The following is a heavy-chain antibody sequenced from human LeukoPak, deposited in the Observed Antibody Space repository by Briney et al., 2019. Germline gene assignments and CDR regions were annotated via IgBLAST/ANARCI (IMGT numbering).Heavy chain of an antibody. CDR1: GGSISGYY. CDR3: ARYSGSYYFDY. J-gene: IGHJ4*02. CDR2: IYYSGST. D-gene: IGHD1-26*01. V-gene: IGHV4-59*01. Sequence: PSETLSLTCTVSGGSISGYYWSWIRQPPGKGLEWIGYIYYSGSTNYNPSLKSRVTISVDTSKNQFSLKLSSVTAADTAVYYCARYSGSYYFDYWGQGTLVTVSS.